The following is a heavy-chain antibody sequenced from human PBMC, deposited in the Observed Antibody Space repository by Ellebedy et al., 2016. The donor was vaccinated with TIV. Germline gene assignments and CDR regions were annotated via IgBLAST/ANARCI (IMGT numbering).Heavy chain of an antibody. J-gene: IGHJ6*03. Sequence: GESLKISXAASGFTFSSYAMSWVRQAPGKGLEWVSAISGSTGSTYYADSVKGRFTISRDNSKNTLYLQINSLRAEDTAVYYCAKAAAIGGRKDMDVWGKGTTVTVSS. D-gene: IGHD2-2*01. CDR3: AKAAAIGGRKDMDV. CDR1: GFTFSSYA. CDR2: ISGSTGST. V-gene: IGHV3-23*01.